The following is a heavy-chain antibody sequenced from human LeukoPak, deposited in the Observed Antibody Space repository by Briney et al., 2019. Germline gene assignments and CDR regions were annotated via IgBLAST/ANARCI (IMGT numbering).Heavy chain of an antibody. V-gene: IGHV3-23*01. Sequence: GGSLRLSCAASGFTFISYAMSWVRQAPGKGLEWVSAISGSGGSTYYADSVKGRFTISRDNSKNTLYLQMNSLRAEDTAVYYCAKDSPAYYYGSGSYNYWGQGTLVTVSS. CDR1: GFTFISYA. CDR2: ISGSGGST. D-gene: IGHD3-10*01. CDR3: AKDSPAYYYGSGSYNY. J-gene: IGHJ4*02.